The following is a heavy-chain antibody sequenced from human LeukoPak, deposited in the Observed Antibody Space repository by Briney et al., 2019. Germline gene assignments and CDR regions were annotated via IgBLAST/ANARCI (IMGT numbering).Heavy chain of an antibody. J-gene: IGHJ4*02. CDR1: GYTFTDYY. V-gene: IGHV1-2*02. Sequence: ASVKVSCKASGYTFTDYYTHWVRQAPGQGLEWMGWINPNSGGTNYAQKFYARVTMTRDTSISTAYMELSRLRSDDTAVFYCARSPDILTGENFDYWGQGTLVTVSS. CDR3: ARSPDILTGENFDY. D-gene: IGHD3-9*01. CDR2: INPNSGGT.